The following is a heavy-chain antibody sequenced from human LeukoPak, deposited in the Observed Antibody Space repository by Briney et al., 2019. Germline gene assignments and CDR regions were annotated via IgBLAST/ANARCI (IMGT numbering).Heavy chain of an antibody. D-gene: IGHD6-25*01. Sequence: SGTLSLTCTVSGGSISSYYWSWIRQPPGKGLEWIGYIYYSGSTNYNPSLKSRVTISVDTSKNQFSLKLSSVTAADTAVYYCARVGLSDALSYYYYYYMDVWGKGTTVTVSS. CDR3: ARVGLSDALSYYYYYYMDV. CDR1: GGSISSYY. CDR2: IYYSGST. V-gene: IGHV4-59*01. J-gene: IGHJ6*03.